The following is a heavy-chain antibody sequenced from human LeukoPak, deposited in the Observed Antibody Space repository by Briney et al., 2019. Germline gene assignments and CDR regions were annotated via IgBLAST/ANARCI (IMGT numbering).Heavy chain of an antibody. V-gene: IGHV3-9*01. J-gene: IGHJ4*02. CDR2: ISWNSTSI. Sequence: GGSLRLSCAASGFPFSSHAMSWVRQAPGKGLEWVSTISWNSTSIGYVDSVKGRFTISRDNAKKTLYLQMNSLRPEDTALYYCAKDYGYSSSWYDYWGQGTLVTVSS. CDR3: AKDYGYSSSWYDY. D-gene: IGHD6-13*01. CDR1: GFPFSSHA.